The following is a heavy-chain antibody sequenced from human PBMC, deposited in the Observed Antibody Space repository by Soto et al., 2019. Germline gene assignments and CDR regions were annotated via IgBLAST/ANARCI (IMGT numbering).Heavy chain of an antibody. CDR3: ARQQLLPFYYALDV. CDR2: IYYRGST. CDR1: GGSISGYY. V-gene: IGHV4-59*01. D-gene: IGHD1-26*01. Sequence: PSETLSLTCNVSGGSISGYYCSWSRQSPGKGLEYIGYIYYRGSTNYNSSLKSRVTMSVDTSRNQFSLKMNSVTAADTAVYYCARQQLLPFYYALDVWGQGTTVTVSS. J-gene: IGHJ6*02.